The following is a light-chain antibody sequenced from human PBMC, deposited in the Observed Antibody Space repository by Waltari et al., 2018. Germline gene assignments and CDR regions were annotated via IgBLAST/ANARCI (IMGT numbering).Light chain of an antibody. CDR1: SSDVGTYNL. J-gene: IGLJ1*01. Sequence: QSALTQPASVSGSPGQSITISCTGTSSDVGTYNLVSWYQQHPGKAPKLMIYEVTERPSRIPSRFSGSKSGNTASLTISGLQAEDEADYFCCSYSGSSSRFVFGAGTKVTVL. CDR3: CSYSGSSSRFV. V-gene: IGLV2-23*02. CDR2: EVT.